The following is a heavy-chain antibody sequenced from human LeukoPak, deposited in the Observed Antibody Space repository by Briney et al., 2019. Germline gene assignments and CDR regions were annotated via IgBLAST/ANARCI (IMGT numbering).Heavy chain of an antibody. CDR2: ISGSGGST. D-gene: IGHD3-22*01. CDR1: GFTFSSYA. Sequence: GGSLRLSCAASGFTFSSYAMSWVRQAPGKGLEWVSAISGSGGSTYHADSVKGRFTISRDNSKNTLYLQMNSLRAEDTAVYYCAKVYYDSSGYYNYFDYWGQGTLVTVSS. J-gene: IGHJ4*02. CDR3: AKVYYDSSGYYNYFDY. V-gene: IGHV3-23*01.